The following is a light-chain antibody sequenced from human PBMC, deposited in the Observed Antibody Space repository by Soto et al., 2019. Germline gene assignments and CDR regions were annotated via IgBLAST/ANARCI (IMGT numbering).Light chain of an antibody. CDR2: EVS. V-gene: IGKV2-30*02. CDR1: QRLIHSDGNTN. Sequence: DVVMTQSPLFLPVTLGQPASISCRSRQRLIHSDGNTNLSWFQQRPGQSPRRLIYEVSDRDSGVPDRFTGSWSGTDFTLKISRVEAEDVGVYYCLQGTHWPWTFGQGTEVEIK. CDR3: LQGTHWPWT. J-gene: IGKJ1*01.